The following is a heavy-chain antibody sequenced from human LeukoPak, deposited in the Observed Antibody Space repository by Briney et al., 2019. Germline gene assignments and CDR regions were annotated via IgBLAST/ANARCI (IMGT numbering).Heavy chain of an antibody. Sequence: ASVKVSCKASGYTFTSYGISWVRQAPGQGLEWMGWISAYNGNTNYAQKLQGRVTMTTDTSTSTAYMELRSLRSDDTAVYYCASYIGSGGSCYPPVGNYWGQGTLVTVSS. CDR2: ISAYNGNT. J-gene: IGHJ4*02. V-gene: IGHV1-18*01. CDR3: ASYIGSGGSCYPPVGNY. CDR1: GYTFTSYG. D-gene: IGHD2-15*01.